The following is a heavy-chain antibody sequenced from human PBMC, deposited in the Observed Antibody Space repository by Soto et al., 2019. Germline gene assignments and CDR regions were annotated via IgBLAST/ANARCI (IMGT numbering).Heavy chain of an antibody. J-gene: IGHJ6*02. CDR2: ISYDGSNK. CDR1: GFTFSSYG. Sequence: PGGSLRLSCAASGFTFSSYGTHWVRQAPGKGLEWVAVISYDGSNKYYADSVKGRFTISRDNSKNTLYLQMNSLRAEDTAVYYCAKDSLFSGSYHRDGMDVWGQGTTVTAP. V-gene: IGHV3-30*18. D-gene: IGHD1-26*01. CDR3: AKDSLFSGSYHRDGMDV.